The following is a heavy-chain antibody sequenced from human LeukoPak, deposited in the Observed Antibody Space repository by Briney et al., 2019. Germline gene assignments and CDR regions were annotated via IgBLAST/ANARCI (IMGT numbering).Heavy chain of an antibody. CDR3: ARPLIVGATEGAFDI. CDR2: ISAYNGNT. J-gene: IGHJ3*02. D-gene: IGHD1-26*01. V-gene: IGHV1-18*01. CDR1: GYTFTSYG. Sequence: ASVKVSCKASGYTFTSYGISWVRQAPGQGLEWMGWISAYNGNTNYAQKLQGRVTMTTDTSTSTAYMELRSLRSDDTAVYYCARPLIVGATEGAFDIWGQGTMVTVSS.